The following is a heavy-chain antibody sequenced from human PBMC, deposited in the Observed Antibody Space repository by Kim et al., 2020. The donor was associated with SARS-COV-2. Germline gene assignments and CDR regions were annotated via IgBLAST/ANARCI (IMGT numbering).Heavy chain of an antibody. CDR2: ISAYNGNT. J-gene: IGHJ6*02. CDR3: ARDSSKRITIFGVVTNPYYYFGMDV. CDR1: GYTFTSYG. D-gene: IGHD3-3*01. Sequence: ASVKVSCKASGYTFTSYGISWVRQAPGQGLEWMGWISAYNGNTNYAQKPQGRVTMTTDTSTSTAYMELRSLRSDDTAVDYCARDSSKRITIFGVVTNPYYYFGMDVWGQGTTVTVSS. V-gene: IGHV1-18*04.